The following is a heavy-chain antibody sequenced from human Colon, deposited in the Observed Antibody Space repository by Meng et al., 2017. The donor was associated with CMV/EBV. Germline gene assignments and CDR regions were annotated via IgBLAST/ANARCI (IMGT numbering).Heavy chain of an antibody. Sequence: GESLKISCAASGFSFDTYSLNWVRQAPGKGLEWVASISSRSSYIYYTDSVKGRFTISRDNAENLVYLQMSSLRTEDTAVYFCARDPTTLANCNGARCPGYFDYWGQGTPVTVSS. J-gene: IGHJ4*02. CDR2: ISSRSSYI. V-gene: IGHV3-21*06. CDR1: GFSFDTYS. CDR3: ARDPTTLANCNGARCPGYFDY. D-gene: IGHD2-8*01.